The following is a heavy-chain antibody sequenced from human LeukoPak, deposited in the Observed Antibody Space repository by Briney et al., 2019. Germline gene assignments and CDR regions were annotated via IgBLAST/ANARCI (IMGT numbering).Heavy chain of an antibody. J-gene: IGHJ4*02. CDR3: ARHRGSRGWYEFDY. CDR1: GFTSSNDW. CDR2: IKQDGSEK. Sequence: GGALRLSCGASGFTSSNDWMSWVRQAPRKGLEGVANIKQDGSEKYYVDSVKGRFTISRDNAKNSLYLQMNSLRAEDTAVYYCARHRGSRGWYEFDYWGQGTLVTVSS. V-gene: IGHV3-7*01. D-gene: IGHD6-19*01.